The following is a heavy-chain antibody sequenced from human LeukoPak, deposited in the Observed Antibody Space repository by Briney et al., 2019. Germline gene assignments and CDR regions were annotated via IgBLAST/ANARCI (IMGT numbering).Heavy chain of an antibody. CDR2: IDWDDDK. CDR3: ARIRDRDPARWLHGY. D-gene: IGHD5-24*01. V-gene: IGHV2-70*11. Sequence: SGPALVNPTQTLTLTCSFSGFSLSTSGMCVSWFRQPPGKALEWLARIDWDDDKYYSTSLKTRLTISKDTSKNQVVLTMTNMDPVDTATYYCARIRDRDPARWLHGYWGQGTLVTVSS. CDR1: GFSLSTSGMC. J-gene: IGHJ4*02.